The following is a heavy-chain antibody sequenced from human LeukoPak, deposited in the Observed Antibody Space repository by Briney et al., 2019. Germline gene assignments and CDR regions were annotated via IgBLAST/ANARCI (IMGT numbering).Heavy chain of an antibody. Sequence: ASVKVPCTASAYTFTGYYMHWVRQAPGQGLEWMGWINPNSGGTNYAQKFQGRVTMTRDTSISTAYMELSRLRSDDTAVYYCARVPAADFDYWGQGTLVTVSS. V-gene: IGHV1-2*02. CDR1: AYTFTGYY. CDR2: INPNSGGT. J-gene: IGHJ4*02. D-gene: IGHD2-2*01. CDR3: ARVPAADFDY.